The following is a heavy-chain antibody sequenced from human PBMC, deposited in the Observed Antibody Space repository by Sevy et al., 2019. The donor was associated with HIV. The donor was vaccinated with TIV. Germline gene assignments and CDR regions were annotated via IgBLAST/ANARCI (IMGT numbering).Heavy chain of an antibody. CDR2: INPNSGGT. CDR1: GYTFTGYY. D-gene: IGHD6-13*01. CDR3: AREGGSSWYDYYYYGMDV. Sequence: ASVKVSCKASGYTFTGYYMHWVRQAPGQGLEWMGRINPNSGGTNYAQKFQGRVTMTRDTSISTAYMELSRLRSDDTAVYYCAREGGSSWYDYYYYGMDVWGQGTTVTVSS. J-gene: IGHJ6*02. V-gene: IGHV1-2*06.